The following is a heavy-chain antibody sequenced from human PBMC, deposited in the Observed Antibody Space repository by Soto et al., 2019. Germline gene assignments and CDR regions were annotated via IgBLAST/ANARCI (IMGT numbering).Heavy chain of an antibody. CDR3: ARRGYGSRWPNVYMDV. Sequence: GGSRNLSCPAFGFTLGNYELHWSPQAQGKGLEYVSGISNNGAHTDYAKSVKGRFTISRDNSENTLYLQMGSLRAEDMALYYCARRGYGSRWPNVYMDVWGKGTTVTVSS. J-gene: IGHJ6*03. CDR1: GFTLGNYE. CDR2: ISNNGAHT. V-gene: IGHV3-64*01. D-gene: IGHD6-13*01.